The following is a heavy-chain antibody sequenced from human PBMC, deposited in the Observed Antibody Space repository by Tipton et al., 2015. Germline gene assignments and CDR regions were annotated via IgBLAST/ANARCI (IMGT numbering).Heavy chain of an antibody. J-gene: IGHJ4*02. CDR3: ARGLLLWFGMTDY. D-gene: IGHD3-10*01. CDR2: IYYSGST. V-gene: IGHV4-39*01. Sequence: TLSLTCTVSGGSISSSSYYWGWICQPPGKGLEWIGGIYYSGSTYYNPSLKSRVTISVDTPKNRFSLKLNSVTAADTAVYYCARGLLLWFGMTDYWGQGTLVTVSS. CDR1: GGSISSSSYY.